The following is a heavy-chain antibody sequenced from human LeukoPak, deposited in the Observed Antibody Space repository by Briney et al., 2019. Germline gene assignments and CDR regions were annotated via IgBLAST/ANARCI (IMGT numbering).Heavy chain of an antibody. CDR2: ISGSGGRT. CDR3: AKDFEGYSSSWYYFDY. CDR1: GFTFNNYA. V-gene: IGHV3-23*01. Sequence: GGSLRLSCAASGFTFNNYAMSWVRQAPGKGLEWVSTISGSGGRTYYADSVKGRFTISRDNSKNKLYLQMNSLRAEDTAIYYCAKDFEGYSSSWYYFDYWGQGTLVTVSS. J-gene: IGHJ4*02. D-gene: IGHD6-13*01.